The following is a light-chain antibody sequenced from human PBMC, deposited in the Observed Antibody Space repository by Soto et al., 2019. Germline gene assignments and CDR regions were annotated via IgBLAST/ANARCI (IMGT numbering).Light chain of an antibody. V-gene: IGLV1-44*01. CDR3: AAWDDSLNGRL. Sequence: QSVLTQPPSASGTPGQRVTISCSGSSSNIGSNTVNWFQQLPGTAPKLLIYGNDMWPSGVPDRFSGSKSGTSASLAISGLQSDDEADYYCAAWDDSLNGRLFGGGTKVTVL. CDR2: GND. CDR1: SSNIGSNT. J-gene: IGLJ3*02.